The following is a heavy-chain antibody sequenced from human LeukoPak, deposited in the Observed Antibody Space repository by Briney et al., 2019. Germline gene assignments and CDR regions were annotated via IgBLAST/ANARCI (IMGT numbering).Heavy chain of an antibody. CDR2: MGASGIHK. CDR1: GFTLNRSW. J-gene: IGHJ4*02. CDR3: AIWTPGNY. Sequence: GGPLRLCCAASGFTLNRSWMHLVREARGKGLEWVANMGASGIHKRYVDSAEGRFTISKDSPGTSFYLDMYSLRVEDTAIYYCAIWTPGNYWGQGSLVTVSS. V-gene: IGHV3-7*01. D-gene: IGHD1-1*01.